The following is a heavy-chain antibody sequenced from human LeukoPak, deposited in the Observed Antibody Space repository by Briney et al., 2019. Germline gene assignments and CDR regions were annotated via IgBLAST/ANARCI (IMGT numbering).Heavy chain of an antibody. CDR3: ARESGYSYGSLFDY. J-gene: IGHJ4*02. Sequence: GGSLRLSCAASGFTFSSYWMSWVRQAPGKGLEWVANIKQDGSEKYYVDSVKGRFTISRDNAKNSLYLQMNSLRAEDTAVYYCARESGYSYGSLFDYWGQGTLVTVSS. D-gene: IGHD5-18*01. CDR2: IKQDGSEK. V-gene: IGHV3-7*01. CDR1: GFTFSSYW.